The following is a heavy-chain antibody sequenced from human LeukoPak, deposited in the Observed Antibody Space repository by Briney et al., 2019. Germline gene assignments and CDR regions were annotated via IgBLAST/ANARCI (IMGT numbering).Heavy chain of an antibody. CDR3: ARDGPYNWNDGSYFDC. Sequence: PGRSLRLSCAASGFTFSSYAMHWVRQAPGKGLEWVAVISYDGSNKYYADSVKGRFTISRDNSKNTLYLQMNSLRAEDTAVYYCARDGPYNWNDGSYFDCWGQGTLVTVSS. V-gene: IGHV3-30*04. J-gene: IGHJ4*02. CDR2: ISYDGSNK. CDR1: GFTFSSYA. D-gene: IGHD1-20*01.